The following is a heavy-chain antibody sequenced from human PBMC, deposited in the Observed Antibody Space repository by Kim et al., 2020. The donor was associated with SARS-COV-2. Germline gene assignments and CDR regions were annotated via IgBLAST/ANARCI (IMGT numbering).Heavy chain of an antibody. CDR3: ARDRSPSIVVVPAASYYYYGMDV. J-gene: IGHJ6*02. D-gene: IGHD2-2*01. CDR1: GGSISSYY. CDR2: IYTSGST. V-gene: IGHV4-4*07. Sequence: SETLSLTCTVSGGSISSYYWSWIRQPAGKGLEWIGRIYTSGSTNYNPSLKSRVTMSVDTSKNQFSLKLSSVTAADTAVYYCARDRSPSIVVVPAASYYYYGMDVWGQGTTVTVSS.